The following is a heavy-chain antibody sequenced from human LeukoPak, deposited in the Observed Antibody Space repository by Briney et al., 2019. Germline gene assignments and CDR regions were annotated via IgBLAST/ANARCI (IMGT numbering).Heavy chain of an antibody. CDR1: GFTFGEYG. V-gene: IGHV3-9*01. CDR2: ISWNSGSI. D-gene: IGHD3-22*01. CDR3: AKANYYDSTDYFDY. Sequence: GGSLRLSCAGSGFTFGEYGLHRVREASGKGLGWVSGISWNSGSIGYADSVKGRFTISRDNAKNSLYLQMNSLRAEDTALYYCAKANYYDSTDYFDYWGQGTLVTVSS. J-gene: IGHJ4*02.